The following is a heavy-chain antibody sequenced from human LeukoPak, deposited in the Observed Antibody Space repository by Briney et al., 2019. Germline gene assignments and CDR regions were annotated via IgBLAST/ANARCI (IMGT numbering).Heavy chain of an antibody. J-gene: IGHJ5*02. CDR3: AREVYYDFWSGYSSNWFDP. D-gene: IGHD3-3*01. CDR1: GGSISSYC. CDR2: IYYSGST. Sequence: SETLSLTCTVSGGSISSYCWSWIRQPPGKGLEWIGYIYYSGSTNYNPSLKSRVTISVDTSKNQFSLKLSSVTAADTAVYYCAREVYYDFWSGYSSNWFDPWGQGTLVTVSS. V-gene: IGHV4-59*01.